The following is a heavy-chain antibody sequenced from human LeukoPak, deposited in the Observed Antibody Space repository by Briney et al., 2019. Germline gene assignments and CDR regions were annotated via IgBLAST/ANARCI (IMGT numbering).Heavy chain of an antibody. CDR1: GDSISSGSYF. Sequence: SETLSLTCTVSGDSISSGSYFWSWTRQPAGKGLEWIGRIFTSGSPNYNPSLKSRVTISVDTSKNQFSLKLSSVTAADTAVHFCARDAPYNSGWYPDYWGQGTLVTVSS. D-gene: IGHD6-19*01. J-gene: IGHJ4*02. CDR3: ARDAPYNSGWYPDY. V-gene: IGHV4-61*02. CDR2: IFTSGSP.